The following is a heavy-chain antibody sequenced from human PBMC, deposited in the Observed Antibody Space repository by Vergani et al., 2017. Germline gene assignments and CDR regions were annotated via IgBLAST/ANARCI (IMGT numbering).Heavy chain of an antibody. J-gene: IGHJ4*02. CDR2: ISGSGGST. V-gene: IGHV3-23*01. Sequence: EVQLLQSEGAVVQPGGSLRLSCVASGFTFSSYAMSWVRQAPGKGLEWVSAISGSGGSTYYADSVKGRFTISRDNSKNTLYLQMNSLRAEDTAVYYCAKDPLYDILTGYQEYYFDYWGQGTLVTVSS. D-gene: IGHD3-9*01. CDR3: AKDPLYDILTGYQEYYFDY. CDR1: GFTFSSYA.